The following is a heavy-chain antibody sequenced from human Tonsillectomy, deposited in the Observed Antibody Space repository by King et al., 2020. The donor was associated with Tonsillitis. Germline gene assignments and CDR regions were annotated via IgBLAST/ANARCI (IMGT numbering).Heavy chain of an antibody. CDR1: GFSLTNSRMG. V-gene: IGHV2-26*01. D-gene: IGHD3-10*01. CDR3: ARGLFYGSGSFYNYWFDP. Sequence: FTLKESGPVLVKPPETLTLTCTVSGFSLTNSRMGVSWIRQPPGKALEWLAHIFSSDEKSYSTSLKSRLTISKDTSRSQVVLTMTNMDPLDTATYYCARGLFYGSGSFYNYWFDPWGQGTLVTVSS. CDR2: IFSSDEK. J-gene: IGHJ5*02.